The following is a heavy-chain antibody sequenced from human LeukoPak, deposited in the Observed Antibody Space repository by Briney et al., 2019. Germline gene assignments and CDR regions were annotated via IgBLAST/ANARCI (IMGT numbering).Heavy chain of an antibody. CDR3: ATDQHCSSSGCYYYPGY. D-gene: IGHD2-2*01. CDR1: GYTFTSYG. V-gene: IGHV1-18*01. Sequence: ASVKVSCKASGYTFTSYGISWVRQAPGQGLEWMGWISAYNGNTNYAQKLQGRVTMTTDTSTSTAYMELRSLRPDDTAVYYCATDQHCSSSGCYYYPGYWGQGTLVTVSS. CDR2: ISAYNGNT. J-gene: IGHJ4*02.